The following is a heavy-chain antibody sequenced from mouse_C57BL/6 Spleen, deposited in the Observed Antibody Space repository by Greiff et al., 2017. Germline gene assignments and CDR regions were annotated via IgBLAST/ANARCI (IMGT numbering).Heavy chain of an antibody. V-gene: IGHV5-16*01. CDR2: INYDGSST. Sequence: EVKVVESEGGLVQPGSSMKLSCTASGFTFSDYYMAWVRQVPEKGLEWVANINYDGSSTYYLDSLKSRFIISRDNAKNILYLQMSSLKSEDTATYYCARDSNWAMDYWGQGTSVTVSS. CDR1: GFTFSDYY. CDR3: ARDSNWAMDY. D-gene: IGHD2-5*01. J-gene: IGHJ4*01.